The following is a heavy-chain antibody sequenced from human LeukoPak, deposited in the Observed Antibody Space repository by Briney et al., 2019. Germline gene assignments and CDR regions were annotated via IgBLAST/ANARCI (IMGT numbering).Heavy chain of an antibody. Sequence: GGSLRLSCAASGFTFSSYAMNWVRQAPGKGLEWVSYITSSGRYMYYADSVRGRFTISRDNAKNSLYLQLNSLRAEDTAVYYCVKTMVSFGGLIRTDAFDIWGQGTMVTVSS. V-gene: IGHV3-21*01. CDR1: GFTFSSYA. D-gene: IGHD3-16*01. CDR2: ITSSGRYM. J-gene: IGHJ3*02. CDR3: VKTMVSFGGLIRTDAFDI.